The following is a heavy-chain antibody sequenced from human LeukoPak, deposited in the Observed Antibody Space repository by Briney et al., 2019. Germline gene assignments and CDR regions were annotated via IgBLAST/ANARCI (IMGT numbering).Heavy chain of an antibody. CDR1: GFTFSDYY. V-gene: IGHV3-11*04. Sequence: GGSLRLSCAASGFTFSDYYMSWIRQAPGKGLEWVSYISSSGSTIYYADSVKGRFSISRDNAKNSLYLQMNSLRAEDTAVYYCASGGGHYYYYYMDVWGKGTTVTISS. CDR2: ISSSGSTI. J-gene: IGHJ6*03. CDR3: ASGGGHYYYYYMDV. D-gene: IGHD3-16*01.